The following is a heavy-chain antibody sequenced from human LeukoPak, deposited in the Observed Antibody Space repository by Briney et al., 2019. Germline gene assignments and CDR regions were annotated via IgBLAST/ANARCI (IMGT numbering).Heavy chain of an antibody. D-gene: IGHD6-13*01. CDR3: AKVLGSSSWYPLGY. CDR1: GFTFDNYA. J-gene: IGHJ4*02. V-gene: IGHV3-43*02. Sequence: GGSLRLSCAASGFTFDNYAMHWVRQAPGKGLEWVSLISGGGSSTSYADSVKGRFTISRDNSKGSLYLQMNSLTTEDTALYYCAKVLGSSSWYPLGYWGQGTLVTVFS. CDR2: ISGGGSST.